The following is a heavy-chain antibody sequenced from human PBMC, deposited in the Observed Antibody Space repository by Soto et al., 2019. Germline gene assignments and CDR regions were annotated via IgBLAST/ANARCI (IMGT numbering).Heavy chain of an antibody. D-gene: IGHD2-21*01. CDR1: GFMFSAYT. CDR2: ISDDSSYI. CDR3: AAPYSFNH. V-gene: IGHV3-21*06. Sequence: GGSLRLSCAASGFMFSAYTMNWVRQAPGKGLEWLSSISDDSSYIDYADSLRGRFTVSRDNARNSLYLQIDSLGVEDTAVYYCAAPYSFNHWGPGTLVTVSS. J-gene: IGHJ5*02.